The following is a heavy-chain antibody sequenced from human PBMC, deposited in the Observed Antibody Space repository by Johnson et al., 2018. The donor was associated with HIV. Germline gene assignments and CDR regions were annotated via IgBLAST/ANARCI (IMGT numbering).Heavy chain of an antibody. CDR1: GFTFSSYD. CDR3: TRWGGAFDI. J-gene: IGHJ3*02. CDR2: IGTAGDT. D-gene: IGHD3-10*01. V-gene: IGHV3-13*01. Sequence: MLLVESGGGLVQPGGSLRLSCAASGFTFSSYDMHWVRQATGKGLEWVSAIGTAGDTYYPGSVKGRFTISRDDSKNTAYLQMNSLKTEDTAVYYCTRWGGAFDIWGHGTMVTVSS.